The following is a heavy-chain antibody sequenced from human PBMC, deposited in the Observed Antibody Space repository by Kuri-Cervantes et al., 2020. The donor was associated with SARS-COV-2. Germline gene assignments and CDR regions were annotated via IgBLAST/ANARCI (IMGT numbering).Heavy chain of an antibody. CDR2: IYTSGST. J-gene: IGHJ4*02. D-gene: IGHD3-3*01. V-gene: IGHV4-61*02. CDR1: GGTVSNGNFY. CDR3: ARELTYYDFGSGYSPAYYFDY. Sequence: LRLSCTVSGGTVSNGNFYWSWIRQPAGKGLEWIERIYTSGSTNYNPSLKSRVTMSADTSKNQFSLKLSSVTAADTAVYYCARELTYYDFGSGYSPAYYFDYWGQGTLVTVSS.